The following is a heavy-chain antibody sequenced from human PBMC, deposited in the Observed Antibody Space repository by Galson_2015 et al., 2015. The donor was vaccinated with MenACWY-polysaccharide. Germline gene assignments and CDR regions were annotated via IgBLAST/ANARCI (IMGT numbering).Heavy chain of an antibody. J-gene: IGHJ4*02. CDR3: ARRYSSGWYYFDT. CDR2: INSSGST. D-gene: IGHD6-19*01. Sequence: SESLSLTCAVYGGSFSVYYYNWIRLPPGKGLEWIGEINSSGSTNYNPSLKRRVTISIDTFKNQFCLKENSVTAADTAVYYCARRYSSGWYYFDTWGQGTLVIVSS. CDR1: GGSFSVYY. V-gene: IGHV4-34*01.